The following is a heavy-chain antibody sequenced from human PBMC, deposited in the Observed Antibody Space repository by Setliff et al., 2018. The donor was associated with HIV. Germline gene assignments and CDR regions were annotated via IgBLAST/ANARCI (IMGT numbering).Heavy chain of an antibody. CDR3: ARQFGSGYYFDY. CDR1: GGSFSGYY. Sequence: TLSLTCAVYGGSFSGYYWSWIRQSPGKELEWIGGINHSGSTNYNPSLKSRVAISVDTSKNQFSLKVTSVTAADTALYYCARQFGSGYYFDYWGQATLVTVS. J-gene: IGHJ4*02. CDR2: INHSGST. D-gene: IGHD3-22*01. V-gene: IGHV4-34*01.